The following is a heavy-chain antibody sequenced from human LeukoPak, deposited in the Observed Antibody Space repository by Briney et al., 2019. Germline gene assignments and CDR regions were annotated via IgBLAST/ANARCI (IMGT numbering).Heavy chain of an antibody. CDR2: INPNSGGT. J-gene: IGHJ4*02. Sequence: RASVKVSCKASGYTFTGYYMHWVRQAPGQGLEWMGWINPNSGGTNYAQKLQGRVTMTTDTSTGTAYMELRSLRSDDTAVYYCARDLDWGVIGYWGQGTLVTVSS. CDR1: GYTFTGYY. D-gene: IGHD3-10*01. V-gene: IGHV1-2*02. CDR3: ARDLDWGVIGY.